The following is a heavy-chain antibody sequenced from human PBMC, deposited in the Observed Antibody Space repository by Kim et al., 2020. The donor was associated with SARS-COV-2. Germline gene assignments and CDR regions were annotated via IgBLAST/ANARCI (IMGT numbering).Heavy chain of an antibody. J-gene: IGHJ2*01. V-gene: IGHV1-18*01. CDR1: GYTFTNYG. CDR3: ASVGTTPRYFDL. D-gene: IGHD4-17*01. CDR2: ISHNHGNT. Sequence: ASVKVSCKPSGYTFTNYGITWLRHAPGQGLAWLGWISHNHGNTNYAQKFQGRVTMTTDTSTSTAYMELTSLRSDDTAVYYCASVGTTPRYFDLWGRGTLVTVSS.